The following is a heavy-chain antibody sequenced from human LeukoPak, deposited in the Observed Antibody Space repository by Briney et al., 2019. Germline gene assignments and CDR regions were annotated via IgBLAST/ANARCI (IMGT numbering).Heavy chain of an antibody. J-gene: IGHJ4*02. V-gene: IGHV4-61*01. CDR1: GGSVSSGSYY. CDR2: IYYSGST. D-gene: IGHD2-15*01. Sequence: SETLSLTCTVSGGSVSSGSYYWSWIRQPPGKGLEWIGYIYYSGSTNYNPSLKSRVTISVDTSKNQFSLKLSSVTAADTAVYYCARGTWAATSLFDYWGQGTLATVSS. CDR3: ARGTWAATSLFDY.